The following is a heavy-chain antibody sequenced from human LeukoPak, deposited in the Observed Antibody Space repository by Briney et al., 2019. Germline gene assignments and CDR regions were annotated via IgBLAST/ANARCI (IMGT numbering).Heavy chain of an antibody. J-gene: IGHJ4*02. Sequence: TETLSLTCTVSGGSISSYYWSWIRQPPGRGLEWIGYIYYSGSTNYNPSLKSRVTISVDTSKNQFSLKLSSVTAADTAVYYCARERRWARSTQGYFDYWGQGTLVTVSS. CDR3: ARERRWARSTQGYFDY. V-gene: IGHV4-59*01. CDR2: IYYSGST. CDR1: GGSISSYY. D-gene: IGHD1-26*01.